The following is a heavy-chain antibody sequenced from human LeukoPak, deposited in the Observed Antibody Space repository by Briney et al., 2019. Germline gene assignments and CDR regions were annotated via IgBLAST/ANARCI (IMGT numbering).Heavy chain of an antibody. V-gene: IGHV4-59*08. D-gene: IGHD3-3*01. J-gene: IGHJ3*02. CDR2: IYYSGST. CDR1: GGSISSYY. CDR3: ARHYSTIFGVQLDAFDI. Sequence: SETLSLTCTVSGGSISSYYWSWIRQPPGKGLEWIGYIYYSGSTNYNPSLKSRVTISVDTSKNQFSLKLSSVTAADTAVYYCARHYSTIFGVQLDAFDIWGQGTMVTVSS.